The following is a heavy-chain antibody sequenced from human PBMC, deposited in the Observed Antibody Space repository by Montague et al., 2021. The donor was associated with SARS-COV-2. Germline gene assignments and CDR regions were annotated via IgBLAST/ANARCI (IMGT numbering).Heavy chain of an antibody. CDR2: INHSGST. Sequence: ETLSLTCAVYGASFSGYYWSWIRQPPGKGLEWIGEINHSGSTNYNPSLKSRVTISVDTSKNQFSLKLSSVTAADTAVYYCARRPHYYDSSGYYYPGPQRYYFDYWGQGTLVTVSS. J-gene: IGHJ4*02. CDR3: ARRPHYYDSSGYYYPGPQRYYFDY. CDR1: GASFSGYY. V-gene: IGHV4-34*01. D-gene: IGHD3-22*01.